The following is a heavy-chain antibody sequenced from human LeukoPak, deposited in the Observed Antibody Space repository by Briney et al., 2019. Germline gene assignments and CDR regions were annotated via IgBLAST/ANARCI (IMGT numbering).Heavy chain of an antibody. Sequence: GGSLRLSCAASGFTFSRYGVAWVRQAPGKGLEWVAFIHYDGYNKYYADSAKGRFTISRDNSKNTLYLQMNSLRGEDTAVYYCAKDHDYGRFDPWGQGTLVTVSS. D-gene: IGHD4-17*01. CDR1: GFTFSRYG. V-gene: IGHV3-30*02. CDR3: AKDHDYGRFDP. CDR2: IHYDGYNK. J-gene: IGHJ5*02.